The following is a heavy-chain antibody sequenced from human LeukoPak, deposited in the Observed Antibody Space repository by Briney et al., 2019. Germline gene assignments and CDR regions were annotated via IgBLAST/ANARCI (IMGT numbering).Heavy chain of an antibody. V-gene: IGHV3-74*01. CDR1: GFTFSSYW. D-gene: IGHD6-13*01. CDR2: INSDGSST. Sequence: GGSLRLSCAASGFTFSSYWMHWVRQAPGKGLVWVSRINSDGSSTSYADSVKGRFTISRDNAKNTLYLQMNSLRAEDTAMYYCAREEAAAGSFDYWGQGTLVTVSS. J-gene: IGHJ4*02. CDR3: AREEAAAGSFDY.